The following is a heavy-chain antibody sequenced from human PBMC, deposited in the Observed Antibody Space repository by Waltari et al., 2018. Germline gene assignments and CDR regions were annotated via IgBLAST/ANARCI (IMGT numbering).Heavy chain of an antibody. Sequence: QVQLVQSGAEVKKPGVSVKVPCKASGYTFTSYGISWVRQAPGQGLEWMGWISAYNGNTNYAQKLQGRVTMTADTSTSTACMELRILGSDDTAVYYCARDWMVQGPLNWFVPWSQGTLVTVSS. D-gene: IGHD3-10*01. CDR3: ARDWMVQGPLNWFVP. CDR2: ISAYNGNT. J-gene: IGHJ5*02. V-gene: IGHV1-18*01. CDR1: GYTFTSYG.